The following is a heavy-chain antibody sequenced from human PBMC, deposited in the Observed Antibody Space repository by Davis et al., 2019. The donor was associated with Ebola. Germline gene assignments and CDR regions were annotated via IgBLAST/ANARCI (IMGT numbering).Heavy chain of an antibody. V-gene: IGHV1-2*06. J-gene: IGHJ5*02. D-gene: IGHD1-26*01. Sequence: AASVKVSCKASGYTFTGYYMHWVRQAPGQGLEWMGRINPNSGGTNYAQKFQGRVTMTRDTSIGTAYMELSRLRSDDTAVYYCARGVSGSHPGWFDPWGQGTLVTVSS. CDR2: INPNSGGT. CDR1: GYTFTGYY. CDR3: ARGVSGSHPGWFDP.